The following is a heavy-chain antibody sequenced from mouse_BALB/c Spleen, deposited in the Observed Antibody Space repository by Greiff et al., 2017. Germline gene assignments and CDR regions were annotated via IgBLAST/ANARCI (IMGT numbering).Heavy chain of an antibody. CDR3: ARFGYYGSSGAMDY. CDR2: ISSGSSTI. D-gene: IGHD1-1*01. J-gene: IGHJ4*01. Sequence: EVMLVESGGGLVQPGGSRKLSCAASGFTFSSFGMHWVRQAPEKGLEWVAYISSGSSTIYYADTVKGRFTISRDNPKNTLFLQMTSLRSEDTAMYYCARFGYYGSSGAMDYWGQGTSVTVSS. V-gene: IGHV5-17*02. CDR1: GFTFSSFG.